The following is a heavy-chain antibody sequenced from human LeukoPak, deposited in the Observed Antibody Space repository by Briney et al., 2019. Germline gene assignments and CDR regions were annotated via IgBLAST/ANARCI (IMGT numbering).Heavy chain of an antibody. CDR2: INSDGSST. V-gene: IGHV3-74*01. Sequence: PGGSLRLSCAASGFTFSSYWMHWVRQAPGKGLVWVSRINSDGSSTSYADSVKGRFTISRDNAKNTLYLQMNSLRAEDTAVYYCAKSKRVVPAAIHDARYFDYWGQGTLVTVSS. D-gene: IGHD2-2*02. CDR3: AKSKRVVPAAIHDARYFDY. CDR1: GFTFSSYW. J-gene: IGHJ4*02.